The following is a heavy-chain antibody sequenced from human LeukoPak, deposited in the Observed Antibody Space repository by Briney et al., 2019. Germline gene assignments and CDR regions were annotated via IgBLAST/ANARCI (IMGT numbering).Heavy chain of an antibody. V-gene: IGHV4-38-2*02. CDR1: GYSISSGYY. Sequence: SETLSLTCTVSGYSISSGYYWGWIRQPPGKGLEWIGSIYHSGRTFYNPSLKSRVTISLDTSRNQFSLKLNSVTAADTAVYYCAKSNGYGLVDVWGQGTMVTVSS. CDR2: IYHSGRT. D-gene: IGHD3-10*01. CDR3: AKSNGYGLVDV. J-gene: IGHJ3*01.